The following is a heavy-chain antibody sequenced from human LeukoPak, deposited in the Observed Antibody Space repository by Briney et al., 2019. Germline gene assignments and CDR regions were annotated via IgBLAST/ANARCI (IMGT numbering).Heavy chain of an antibody. V-gene: IGHV1-2*02. CDR1: GYTFTRYY. CDR2: INPNSGGT. CDR3: ARDLSSLQLWFVIYDY. Sequence: ASVKVSCKASGYTFTRYYMHWVRQAPGQGLEWMGWINPNSGGTNYAQKFQGRVTMTRGTSISTAYMELSRLRSDDTAVYYCARDLSSLQLWFVIYDYWGQGTLVTVSS. J-gene: IGHJ4*02. D-gene: IGHD5-18*01.